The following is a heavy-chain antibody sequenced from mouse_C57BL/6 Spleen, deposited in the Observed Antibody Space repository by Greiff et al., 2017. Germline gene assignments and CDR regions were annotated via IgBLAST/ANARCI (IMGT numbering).Heavy chain of an antibody. V-gene: IGHV5-17*01. Sequence: EVKLVESGGGLVKPGGSLKLSCAASGFTFSDYGMHWVRQAPEKGLEWVAYISSGSSTIYYADTVKGRFTISRDNAKNTLFLQMTSLRSEDTAMYYCARRDYGNYAMDYWGQGTSVTVSS. CDR3: ARRDYGNYAMDY. D-gene: IGHD1-1*02. J-gene: IGHJ4*01. CDR1: GFTFSDYG. CDR2: ISSGSSTI.